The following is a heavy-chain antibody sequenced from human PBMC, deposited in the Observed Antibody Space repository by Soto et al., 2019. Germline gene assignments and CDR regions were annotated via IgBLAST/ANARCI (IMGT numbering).Heavy chain of an antibody. CDR2: IFPGDSAT. CDR1: GYSFTNYW. CDR3: ARLRVEGPLLY. Sequence: GESLKSSCKGSGYSFTNYWIVWVRQMPGKGLEWMGIIFPGDSATEYSPSFQGQVSISADKSFSTAYLQWSSLKASDTAMYYCARLRVEGPLLYWGRGTQVTVSS. V-gene: IGHV5-51*01. J-gene: IGHJ4*02. D-gene: IGHD3-3*01.